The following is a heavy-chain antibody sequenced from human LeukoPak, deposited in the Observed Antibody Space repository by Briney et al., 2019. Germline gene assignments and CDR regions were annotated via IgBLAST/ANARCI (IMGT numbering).Heavy chain of an antibody. D-gene: IGHD6-19*01. J-gene: IGHJ4*02. CDR1: GFTFSSYS. CDR2: ISSSSSYI. CDR3: AREYGQWLVLDY. Sequence: GGSLRLSCAASGFTFSSYSMNWVRQAPGKGLEWVSSISSSSSYIYYADLVKGRFTISRDNAKNSLYLQMNSLRAEDTAVYYCAREYGQWLVLDYWGQGTLVTVSS. V-gene: IGHV3-21*01.